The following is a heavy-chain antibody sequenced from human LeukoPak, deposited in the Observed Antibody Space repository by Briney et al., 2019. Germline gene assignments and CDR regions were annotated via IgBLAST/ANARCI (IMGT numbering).Heavy chain of an antibody. Sequence: PGGSLRLSCAASGFTFSSYGMHWVRQAPGKGLEWVAVISYDGSNKYYADSVKGRFTISRDNSKNTLYLQMNSLRAEDTAVYYCARDVRAQQWRNWGQGTLVTVSS. J-gene: IGHJ4*02. CDR1: GFTFSSYG. D-gene: IGHD6-19*01. V-gene: IGHV3-30*03. CDR3: ARDVRAQQWRN. CDR2: ISYDGSNK.